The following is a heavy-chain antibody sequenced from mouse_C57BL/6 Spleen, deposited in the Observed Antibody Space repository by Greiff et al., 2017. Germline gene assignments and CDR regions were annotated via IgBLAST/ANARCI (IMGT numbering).Heavy chain of an antibody. D-gene: IGHD2-4*01. Sequence: QVQLKQSGAELVRPGTSVKVSCKASGYAFTNYLIEWVKQRPGQGLEWIGVINPGSGGTNYNEKFKVKATLTADKSSSTAYMQLSSLTSEDSAVYFCARGIDYDAYYFDYWGQGTTLTVSS. V-gene: IGHV1-54*01. J-gene: IGHJ2*01. CDR3: ARGIDYDAYYFDY. CDR1: GYAFTNYL. CDR2: INPGSGGT.